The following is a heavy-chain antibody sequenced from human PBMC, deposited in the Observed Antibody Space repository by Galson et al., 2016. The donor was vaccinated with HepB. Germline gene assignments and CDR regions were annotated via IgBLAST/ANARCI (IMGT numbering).Heavy chain of an antibody. Sequence: SLRLSCAASGFTSSFYGMHWVRQAPGKGLEWVAVISYDGSSKYYEDSVKGRFTISRDNSKNTLYLQMNSLRAEDTAVYYCAKDVYYYGSGSYYSEYYYYYGMDVWGQGTTVTVSS. CDR1: GFTSSFYG. J-gene: IGHJ6*02. D-gene: IGHD3-10*01. V-gene: IGHV3-30*18. CDR3: AKDVYYYGSGSYYSEYYYYYGMDV. CDR2: ISYDGSSK.